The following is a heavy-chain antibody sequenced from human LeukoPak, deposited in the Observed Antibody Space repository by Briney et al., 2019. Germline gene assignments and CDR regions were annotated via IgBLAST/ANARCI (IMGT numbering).Heavy chain of an antibody. CDR2: ISYDGSNK. D-gene: IGHD1-26*01. Sequence: GRSLRLSCAASGFTIDDYAMHWVRRAPGKGLEWVAVISYDGSNKYYADSVKGRFTISRDNSKNTLYLQMNSLRAEDTAVYYCAKDRSGSYSQGLDYWGQGTLVTVSS. CDR1: GFTIDDYA. J-gene: IGHJ4*02. CDR3: AKDRSGSYSQGLDY. V-gene: IGHV3-30*04.